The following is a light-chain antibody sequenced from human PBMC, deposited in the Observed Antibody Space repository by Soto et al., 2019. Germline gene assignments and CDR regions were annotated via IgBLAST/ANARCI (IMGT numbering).Light chain of an antibody. V-gene: IGLV1-40*01. Sequence: QSVLTQPPSVSGAPGQRVTISCTGSSSNIGAGYDVNWYQQLPGTAPKLLIYGNSNRPSGVPDRFSGSKSGTSASLAITGLQAEDEADYYCQSYDSSMSGSGGFGGGTKLHVL. CDR3: QSYDSSMSGSGG. CDR2: GNS. CDR1: SSNIGAGYD. J-gene: IGLJ2*01.